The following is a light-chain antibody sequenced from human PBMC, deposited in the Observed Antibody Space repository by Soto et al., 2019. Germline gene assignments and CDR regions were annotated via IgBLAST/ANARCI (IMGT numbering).Light chain of an antibody. CDR2: EVI. J-gene: IGLJ3*02. CDR1: SSDVDSYNP. CDR3: SSYADSTTLV. V-gene: IGLV2-23*02. Sequence: QSVLTQPASVSGSPGQSITISCTGTSSDVDSYNPVSWYQQYPGRAPKLVIYEVIKRPSGVSNRFSGSKSGNTASLTISGLRAEDEADYYCSSYADSTTLVFGGGTQLTVL.